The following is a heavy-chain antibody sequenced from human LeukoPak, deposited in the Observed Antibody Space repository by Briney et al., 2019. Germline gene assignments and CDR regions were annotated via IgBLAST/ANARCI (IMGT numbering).Heavy chain of an antibody. CDR3: ARAGTAAAGGFDP. J-gene: IGHJ5*02. CDR1: GFTVSSNY. Sequence: PGGSLRLSCAASGFTVSSNYMSWVRQAPGKGLEWVSVIYSGGSTYYADSVKGRFTISRDNSKNTLYLQMNSLRAEDTAVYYCARAGTAAAGGFDPWGQGTLVTVSS. D-gene: IGHD6-13*01. CDR2: IYSGGST. V-gene: IGHV3-53*01.